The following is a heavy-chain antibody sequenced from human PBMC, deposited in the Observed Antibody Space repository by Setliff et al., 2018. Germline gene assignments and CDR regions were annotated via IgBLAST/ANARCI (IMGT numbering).Heavy chain of an antibody. CDR3: ARDGGQGDNPSNFWSNYISH. J-gene: IGHJ4*02. CDR1: GFTFTTYA. V-gene: IGHV3-30*01. D-gene: IGHD3-3*01. CDR2: ISYEGSTK. Sequence: GGSLRLSCAASGFTFTTYAMHWVRQAPGKGLEWVTVISYEGSTKHYADSVKGRFTISRDNSKNTLYLQMNSLRAEDTAMYYCARDGGQGDNPSNFWSNYISHWGQGALVTVSS.